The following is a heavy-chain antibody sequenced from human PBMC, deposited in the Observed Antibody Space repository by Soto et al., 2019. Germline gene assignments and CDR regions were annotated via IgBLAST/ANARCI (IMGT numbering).Heavy chain of an antibody. D-gene: IGHD3-22*01. CDR2: IWYDGSNK. Sequence: XGSLRLRWAASGFTFRSWCMHWVRQAPGKGLEWVAVIWYDGSNKYYAESVKGRFTISRDNSKNTLYLQMNSLRAEDTAVYYCAKDLHSSGYLVDDWGQGTLVTVSS. J-gene: IGHJ4*02. CDR1: GFTFRSWC. CDR3: AKDLHSSGYLVDD. V-gene: IGHV3-33*06.